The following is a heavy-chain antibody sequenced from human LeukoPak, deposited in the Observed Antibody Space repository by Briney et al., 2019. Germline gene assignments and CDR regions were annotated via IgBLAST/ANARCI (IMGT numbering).Heavy chain of an antibody. D-gene: IGHD4-17*01. V-gene: IGHV4-39*07. J-gene: IGHJ4*02. CDR3: AREITVTRPFDY. Sequence: SETLSLTCTVSGGYVNSDGDFWGWIRQPPGTGLEWIAIVQYTGTTFYNPSLWSRVTISVDPSKNQFSLKLSSVTAADTAVYYCAREITVTRPFDYWGQGTLVTVSS. CDR2: VQYTGTT. CDR1: GGYVNSDGDF.